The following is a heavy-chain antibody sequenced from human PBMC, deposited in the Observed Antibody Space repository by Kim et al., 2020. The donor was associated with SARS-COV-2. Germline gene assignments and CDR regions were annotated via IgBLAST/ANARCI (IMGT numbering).Heavy chain of an antibody. CDR2: INHSGST. CDR3: ARVRYSYGYRELGFDY. J-gene: IGHJ4*02. D-gene: IGHD5-18*01. CDR1: GGSFSGYY. Sequence: SETLSLTCAVYGGSFSGYYWSWIRQPPGKGLEWIGEINHSGSTNFNPSLKSRVTISVDTSKNQFSLKLSSVTAADTAVYYCARVRYSYGYRELGFDYWGQGTLVTVSS. V-gene: IGHV4-34*01.